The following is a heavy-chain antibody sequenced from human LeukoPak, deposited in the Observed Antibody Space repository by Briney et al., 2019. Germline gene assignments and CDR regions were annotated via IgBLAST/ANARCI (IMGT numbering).Heavy chain of an antibody. V-gene: IGHV1-69*04. CDR2: IIPILGIA. D-gene: IGHD3-10*01. CDR3: APVRLHYDAFDI. J-gene: IGHJ3*02. CDR1: GGTFSSYA. Sequence: GASVKVSCKASGGTFSSYAISWVRQAPGQGLEWMGRIIPILGIANYAQKFQGRVTMTEDTSTDTAYMELSSLRSEDTAVYYCAPVRLHYDAFDIWGQGTMVTVSS.